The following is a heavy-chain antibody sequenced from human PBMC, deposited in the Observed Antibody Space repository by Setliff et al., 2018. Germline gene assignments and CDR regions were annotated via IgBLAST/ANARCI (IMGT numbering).Heavy chain of an antibody. D-gene: IGHD3-9*01. CDR3: VREGLYDILTGYSLPTPFDP. CDR2: IQNGGNT. Sequence: SETLSLTCTVSGDSTSRYYWSWIRQPPGKGLEWIGYIQNGGNTKYNPSLGSRITMSVDTSKNQFSLKLSSVTAADTAVYYCVREGLYDILTGYSLPTPFDPWGQGTLVTVSS. V-gene: IGHV4-59*12. J-gene: IGHJ5*02. CDR1: GDSTSRYY.